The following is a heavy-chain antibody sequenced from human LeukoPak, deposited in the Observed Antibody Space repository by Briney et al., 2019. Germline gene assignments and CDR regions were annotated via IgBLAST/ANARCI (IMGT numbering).Heavy chain of an antibody. D-gene: IGHD3-22*01. CDR2: ISSSSSYI. Sequence: GGTLRLSCAASGFIFSSHGMNWVRQAPGKGLEWVSSISSSSSYIYYADSVKGRFTISRDNAKNSLYLQMNSLRAEDTAVYYCARDLGHYYPFDYWGQGTLVTVSS. CDR1: GFIFSSHG. CDR3: ARDLGHYYPFDY. V-gene: IGHV3-21*01. J-gene: IGHJ4*02.